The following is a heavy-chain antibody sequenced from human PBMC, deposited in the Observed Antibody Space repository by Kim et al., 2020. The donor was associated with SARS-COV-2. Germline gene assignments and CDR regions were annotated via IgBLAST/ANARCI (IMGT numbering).Heavy chain of an antibody. V-gene: IGHV3-11*01. D-gene: IGHD2-2*02. CDR3: ARAAGYCSSTSCYTSYYYYYYIDD. J-gene: IGHJ6*03. CDR1: GFTFSDYY. Sequence: GGSLRLSCAASGFTFSDYYMSWIRQAPGKGLEWVSYISSSGSTIYYADSVKGRFTISRDNAKNSLYLQMNSLRAEDTAVYYCARAAGYCSSTSCYTSYYYYYYIDDCGKGTTVTVSS. CDR2: ISSSGSTI.